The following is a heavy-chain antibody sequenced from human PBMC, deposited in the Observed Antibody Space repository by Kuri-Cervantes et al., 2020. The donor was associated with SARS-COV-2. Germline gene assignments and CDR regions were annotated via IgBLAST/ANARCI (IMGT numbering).Heavy chain of an antibody. V-gene: IGHV4-39*01. CDR1: GGSVSSGSYY. J-gene: IGHJ4*02. CDR3: ASLLSYYDYVWGSYRYYYFDY. CDR2: IYYSGST. D-gene: IGHD3-16*02. Sequence: GSLRLSCTVSGGSVSSGSYYWSWIRQPPGKGLEWIGYIYYSGSTYYNPSLKSRVTISVDTSKNQFSLKLSSVTAADTAVYYCASLLSYYDYVWGSYRYYYFDYWGQGTLVTVSS.